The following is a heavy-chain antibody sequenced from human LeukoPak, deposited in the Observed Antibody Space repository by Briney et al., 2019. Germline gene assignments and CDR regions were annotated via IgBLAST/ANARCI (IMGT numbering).Heavy chain of an antibody. V-gene: IGHV3-30*02. J-gene: IGHJ5*02. CDR3: AKTYYDFWSSYYPFDP. CDR1: GFTFSSYG. CDR2: IRYDGRNN. D-gene: IGHD3-3*01. Sequence: GGSLRLSRAASGFTFSSYGMHWVRQAPGKGLEWVAFIRYDGRNNYYADSVKGRFTISRDNSKNTLYLQMNSLRAEDTAVYYCAKTYYDFWSSYYPFDPWGQGTLVTVSS.